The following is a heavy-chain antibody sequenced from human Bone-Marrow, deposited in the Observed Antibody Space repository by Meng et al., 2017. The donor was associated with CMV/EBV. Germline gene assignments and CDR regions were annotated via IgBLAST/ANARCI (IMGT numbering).Heavy chain of an antibody. D-gene: IGHD3-22*01. CDR2: IRYDGSNK. CDR3: AKDCEVYDGSGYEYFKH. V-gene: IGHV3-30*02. CDR1: GFTFSSYA. Sequence: GESLKISCAASGFTFSSYAMHWVRQAPGKRLEWVAFIRYDGSNKYYADSVKGRFTISRDNSKNTLYLQMNSLRAEDTAVYYCAKDCEVYDGSGYEYFKHWGQGTLVTVSS. J-gene: IGHJ1*01.